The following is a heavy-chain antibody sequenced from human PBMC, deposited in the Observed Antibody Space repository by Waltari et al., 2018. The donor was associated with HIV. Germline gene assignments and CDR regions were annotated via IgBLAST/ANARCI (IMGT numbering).Heavy chain of an antibody. J-gene: IGHJ3*01. V-gene: IGHV1-69*01. CDR1: GGAFSSYT. CDR2: IIPKFGAT. CDR3: ARGGCSGRTCYSKSFDL. Sequence: QVQLVQSGAEMKMPESSAKVSCKASGGAFSSYTISWVRQAPGQGLEWMGGIIPKFGATNYAQKFQGRVTISADESTSTVYLELTSLRSDDTAVYHCARGGCSGRTCYSKSFDLWGQGTMVTVSS. D-gene: IGHD2-15*01.